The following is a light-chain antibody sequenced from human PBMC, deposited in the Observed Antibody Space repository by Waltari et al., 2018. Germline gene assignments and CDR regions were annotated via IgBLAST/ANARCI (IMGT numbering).Light chain of an antibody. J-gene: IGKJ4*01. CDR3: QERSNWPGGS. CDR1: EGVSTY. Sequence: EIVLTQSPGTLSLSPGESATLSCRASEGVSTYLAWYQQKPGQAPRLLIYDASNRAAGIPARFVASGSETDFTLTISRLEPEDFAVYYCQERSNWPGGSFGGGTKVETK. V-gene: IGKV3-11*01. CDR2: DAS.